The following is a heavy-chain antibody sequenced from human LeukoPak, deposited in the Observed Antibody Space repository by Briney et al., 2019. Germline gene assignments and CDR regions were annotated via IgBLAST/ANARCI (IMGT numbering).Heavy chain of an antibody. D-gene: IGHD3-16*01. CDR3: ARGWGLRLGDLLDPCDY. CDR1: GFTFSSYA. V-gene: IGHV3-30*04. CDR2: ISYDGSNK. Sequence: GGSLRLSCAASGFTFSSYAMHWVRQAPGKGLEWVAVISYDGSNKYYADSVKGRFTISRDNSKNTLYLQMNSLRSEGTAVYYCARGWGLRLGDLLDPCDYWGQGTLVTVSS. J-gene: IGHJ4*02.